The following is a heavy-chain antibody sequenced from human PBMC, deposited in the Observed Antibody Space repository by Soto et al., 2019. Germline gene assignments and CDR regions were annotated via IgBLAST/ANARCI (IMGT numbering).Heavy chain of an antibody. Sequence: QVQLVQSGAEVKKPGSSVKVSCKASGGTFSSYAISWVRQAPGQGLEWMGGIIPIFGTANHAQKFQGRVTITADDSTSTAYMELSSLRSEDTAVYYCASSPFVAAHVAGLVDYWGQGTLVTVSS. D-gene: IGHD6-6*01. CDR3: ASSPFVAAHVAGLVDY. CDR1: GGTFSSYA. J-gene: IGHJ4*02. CDR2: IIPIFGTA. V-gene: IGHV1-69*12.